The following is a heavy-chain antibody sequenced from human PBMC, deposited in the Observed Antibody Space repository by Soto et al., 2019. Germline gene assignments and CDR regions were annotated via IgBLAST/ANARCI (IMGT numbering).Heavy chain of an antibody. D-gene: IGHD3-10*01. J-gene: IGHJ6*02. CDR2: IRGFSPYT. Sequence: GGSLRLSCISSGFTFRTYTMNWVRQAPGKGLEWVSGIRGFSPYTFYAESVKGRFTISRDNAKNSLYLQMDSLRAEDTAVYYCARDRGYDAHDYYYNAMDVWGQGTTVTVSS. CDR1: GFTFRTYT. CDR3: ARDRGYDAHDYYYNAMDV. V-gene: IGHV3-21*01.